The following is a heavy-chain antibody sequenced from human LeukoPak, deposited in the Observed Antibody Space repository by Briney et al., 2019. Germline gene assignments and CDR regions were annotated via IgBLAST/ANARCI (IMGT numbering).Heavy chain of an antibody. CDR2: ITGSGAFT. J-gene: IGHJ4*02. CDR3: AKRSAESSGYFNY. D-gene: IGHD6-19*01. CDR1: GFTFIKYS. V-gene: IGHV3-23*01. Sequence: GGSLRLSCAASGFTFIKYSMTWVRQALGKGLEWVSAITGSGAFTDYADSVKGRFTISRDNSKNTLYLQMNSLRAEDTAVYYCAKRSAESSGYFNYWGQGTLVTVSS.